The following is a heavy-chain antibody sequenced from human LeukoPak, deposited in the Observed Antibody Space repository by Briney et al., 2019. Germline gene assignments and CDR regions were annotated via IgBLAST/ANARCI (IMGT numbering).Heavy chain of an antibody. V-gene: IGHV4-59*01. CDR1: GGSISSYD. CDR3: ARGRTFDN. CDR2: IYDRGST. J-gene: IGHJ4*02. Sequence: SETLSPTCTVSGGSISSYDWSWSWQPPGKGLEWIGNIYDRGSTKYNPSLKSRVTISLDTSKNQFSLRLSSVTAADTAVYYCARGRTFDNWGQGTLVTVSS.